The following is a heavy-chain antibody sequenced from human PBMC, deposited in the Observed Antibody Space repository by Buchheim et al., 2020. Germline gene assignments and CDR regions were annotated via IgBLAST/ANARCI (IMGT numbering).Heavy chain of an antibody. Sequence: QVQLQESGPGLVKPSQTLSLTCTVSGGSISSGDYYWSWIRQPPGKGLEWIGYIYYSGSTYYTPSLKRRVTIPVDTSKNQFSLKLSSVTAADTAVYYCARGLKGVTIFGVVIMGFDYWGQGTL. D-gene: IGHD3-3*01. CDR2: IYYSGST. J-gene: IGHJ4*02. CDR1: GGSISSGDYY. V-gene: IGHV4-30-4*01. CDR3: ARGLKGVTIFGVVIMGFDY.